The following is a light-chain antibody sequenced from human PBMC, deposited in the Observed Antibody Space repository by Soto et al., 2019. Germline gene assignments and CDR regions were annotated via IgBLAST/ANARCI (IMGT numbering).Light chain of an antibody. J-gene: IGKJ2*01. Sequence: ENVLTQSPGILSLSPGERATLSCRATQSVTNRYFAWYQQKPGQAPRLLIYGISSGATDIPDRFSGSGSGTDFTLTISRLEPEDFVVYYCHQYSTLPHTFGQGTKLEVK. V-gene: IGKV3-20*01. CDR2: GIS. CDR3: HQYSTLPHT. CDR1: QSVTNRY.